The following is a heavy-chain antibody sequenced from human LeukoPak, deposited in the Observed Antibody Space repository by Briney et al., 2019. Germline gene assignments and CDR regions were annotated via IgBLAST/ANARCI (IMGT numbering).Heavy chain of an antibody. CDR1: GFTFSSCA. J-gene: IGHJ3*02. Sequence: GGSLRLSCAASGFTFSSCAMHWVRQAPGKGLEWVAVISYDGSNKYYADSVKGRFTISRDNSKNTLYLQMNSLRAEDTAVYYCAKTIFGVVRDAFDIWGQGTMVTVSS. CDR2: ISYDGSNK. D-gene: IGHD3-3*01. CDR3: AKTIFGVVRDAFDI. V-gene: IGHV3-30-3*02.